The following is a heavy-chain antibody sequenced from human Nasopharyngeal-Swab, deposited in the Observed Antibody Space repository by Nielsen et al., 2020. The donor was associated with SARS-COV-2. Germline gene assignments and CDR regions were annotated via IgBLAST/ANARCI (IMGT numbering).Heavy chain of an antibody. J-gene: IGHJ4*02. CDR3: ATFPPSYCGGPTHYCDY. D-gene: IGHD2-21*01. V-gene: IGHV3-53*04. Sequence: WIRQPPGKGLEWVSIVYSGGRTSYADSVNGRFSVSRHNSENTVYLQMNSLRTDDTALYYCATFPPSYCGGPTHYCDYWGQGTQVPSPQ. CDR2: VYSGGRT.